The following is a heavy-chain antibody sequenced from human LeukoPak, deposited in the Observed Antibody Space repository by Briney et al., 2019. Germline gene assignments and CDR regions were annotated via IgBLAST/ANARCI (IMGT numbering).Heavy chain of an antibody. D-gene: IGHD3-9*01. CDR1: GGSISSGGYY. J-gene: IGHJ4*02. CDR3: ARDPPVNILQVDY. Sequence: SETLSLTCTVSGGSISSGGYYWSWIRQHPGKGLEWIGYIYYSGSTYYNPSLKSRVTISVDTSKNQFSLKLSSVTAADTAVYYCARDPPVNILQVDYWGQGTLVTVSS. CDR2: IYYSGST. V-gene: IGHV4-31*03.